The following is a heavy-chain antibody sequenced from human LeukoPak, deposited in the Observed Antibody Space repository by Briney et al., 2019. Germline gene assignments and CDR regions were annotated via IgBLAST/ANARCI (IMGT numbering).Heavy chain of an antibody. Sequence: ASVKVSCKASGYTFTSYGISRVRQAPGQGLEWMGWISAYNGNTNYAQKLQGRVTMTTDTSTSTAYMELRSLRSEDTAVYYCARGLRYCSSTSCYGADYWGQGTLVTVSS. CDR1: GYTFTSYG. J-gene: IGHJ4*02. D-gene: IGHD2-2*01. V-gene: IGHV1-18*01. CDR2: ISAYNGNT. CDR3: ARGLRYCSSTSCYGADY.